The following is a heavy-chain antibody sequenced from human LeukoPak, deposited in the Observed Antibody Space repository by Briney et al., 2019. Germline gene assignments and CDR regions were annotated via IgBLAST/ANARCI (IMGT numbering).Heavy chain of an antibody. Sequence: GGSLRLSCAASGFTFSSYSMNWVRQAPGKGLEWVSYISSSSSTIYYADSVKGRFTVSRDNSKNTLYLQMNSLRAEDTAVYYCAREALLWFGESPFDPWGQGTLVTVSS. V-gene: IGHV3-48*01. J-gene: IGHJ5*02. CDR3: AREALLWFGESPFDP. D-gene: IGHD3-10*01. CDR1: GFTFSSYS. CDR2: ISSSSSTI.